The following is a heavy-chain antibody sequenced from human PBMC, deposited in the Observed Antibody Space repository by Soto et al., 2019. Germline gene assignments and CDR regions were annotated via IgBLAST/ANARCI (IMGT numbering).Heavy chain of an antibody. Sequence: QVQLVESGGGVVQPGRSLRLSCAASGFSFSTYGMHWVRQAPGKGLEWVALIWYDGSYTYYADSVKGRFTISRDNSKNTLYLQMNSLRAEDTDVYYCARDTVRGSRYFEYWGQGTLVTVSS. V-gene: IGHV3-33*01. CDR2: IWYDGSYT. J-gene: IGHJ4*02. CDR1: GFSFSTYG. D-gene: IGHD3-10*01. CDR3: ARDTVRGSRYFEY.